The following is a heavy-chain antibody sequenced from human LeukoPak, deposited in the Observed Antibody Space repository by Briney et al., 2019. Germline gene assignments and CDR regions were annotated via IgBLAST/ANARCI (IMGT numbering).Heavy chain of an antibody. CDR3: ARDSGYDSRGFYYGGFDP. J-gene: IGHJ5*02. CDR1: GVSFSSGAYY. CDR2: IHYSGSP. Sequence: SQTLSLTCTVSGVSFSSGAYYWSWIRQLPGKGPEWIGYIHYSGSPYYNPSLKSRVSISGDTSKNQFSLKLSSVTAADTAVYYCARDSGYDSRGFYYGGFDPWGQGILVTVSS. D-gene: IGHD3-22*01. V-gene: IGHV4-31*03.